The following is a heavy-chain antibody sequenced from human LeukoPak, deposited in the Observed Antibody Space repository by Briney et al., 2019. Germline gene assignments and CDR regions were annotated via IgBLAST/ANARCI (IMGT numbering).Heavy chain of an antibody. J-gene: IGHJ4*02. CDR3: ARTMLRGLYYFDQ. CDR1: GFTFSSYA. D-gene: IGHD3-10*01. CDR2: IYYTGTT. V-gene: IGHV4-38-2*01. Sequence: GSLRLSCAASGFTFSSYAMSWIRQPPGKGLEWIGSIYYTGTTNYNPSLKSQVTMSVDTSKNQFSLILSSVTAADTAVYYCARTMLRGLYYFDQWGQETLVTVSS.